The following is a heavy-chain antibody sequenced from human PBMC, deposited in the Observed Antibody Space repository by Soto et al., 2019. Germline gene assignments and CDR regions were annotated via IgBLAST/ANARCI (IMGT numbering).Heavy chain of an antibody. V-gene: IGHV3-48*02. J-gene: IGHJ4*02. Sequence: GGSLRLSCAASGFTFSSYSMKWVRQAPGKGLEWVSYISSSSTIYYADSVKGRFTISRDNAKNSLYLQMNSLRDEDTAVYYCARYGYGQSTFDYWGQGTLVTVSS. CDR1: GFTFSSYS. D-gene: IGHD5-18*01. CDR2: ISSSSTI. CDR3: ARYGYGQSTFDY.